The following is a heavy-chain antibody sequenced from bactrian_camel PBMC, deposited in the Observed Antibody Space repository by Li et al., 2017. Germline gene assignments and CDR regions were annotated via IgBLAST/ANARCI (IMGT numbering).Heavy chain of an antibody. CDR2: MDIDGST. V-gene: IGHV3S53*01. D-gene: IGHD5*01. J-gene: IGHJ4*01. Sequence: HVQLVESGGGSVQPGGFLTLSCSASSRRSDRQYCMGWFRQVPGKEREVVAVMDIDGSTRYIDSVKGRFTLSKDSAKDTLYLQLNNLKSEDSGNYSCAVGPTVVCRAAVTGAHVAWGLWGQGTQVTVS. CDR1: RRSDRQYC. CDR3: AVGPTVVCRAAVTGAHVAWGL.